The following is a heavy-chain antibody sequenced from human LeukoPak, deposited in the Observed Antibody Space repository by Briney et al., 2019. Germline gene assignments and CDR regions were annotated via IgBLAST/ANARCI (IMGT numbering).Heavy chain of an antibody. CDR3: ARENIGPAAMGFGVPVRYPYYYYGMDV. D-gene: IGHD2-2*01. CDR1: GGSFSGYY. Sequence: SETLSLTCAVYGGSFSGYYWSWIRQPPGKGLEWIGEINHSGSTNYNPSLKSRVTISVDTSKNQFSLKLSSVTAADTAVYYCARENIGPAAMGFGVPVRYPYYYYGMDVWGQGTTVTVSS. J-gene: IGHJ6*02. CDR2: INHSGST. V-gene: IGHV4-34*01.